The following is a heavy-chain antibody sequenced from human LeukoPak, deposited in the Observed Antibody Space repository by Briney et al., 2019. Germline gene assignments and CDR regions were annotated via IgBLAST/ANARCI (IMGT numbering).Heavy chain of an antibody. CDR1: GGSISSYY. J-gene: IGHJ6*02. CDR2: VYYSGST. Sequence: SETLSLTCTVSGGSISSYYWSWIRQPPGKGLEWIGYVYYSGSTNYNPSLKSRVTISVDTSKNQFSLKLSSVAAADTAVYYCARHHAPYGSGTYYNPTYYHYGMDVWGQGTTVTVSS. V-gene: IGHV4-59*08. CDR3: ARHHAPYGSGTYYNPTYYHYGMDV. D-gene: IGHD3-10*01.